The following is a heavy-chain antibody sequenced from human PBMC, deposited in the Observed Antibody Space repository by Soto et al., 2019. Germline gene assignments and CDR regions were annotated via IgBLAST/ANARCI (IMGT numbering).Heavy chain of an antibody. Sequence: PSETLSLTCAVYGGSFSGYYWSWIRQPPGKGLEWIGEINHSGSTNYNPSLKSRVTISVGTSKNQFSLKLSSVTAADTAVYYCARTMHYYGSGFDYWGQGTLVTVSS. D-gene: IGHD3-10*01. V-gene: IGHV4-34*01. J-gene: IGHJ4*02. CDR1: GGSFSGYY. CDR3: ARTMHYYGSGFDY. CDR2: INHSGST.